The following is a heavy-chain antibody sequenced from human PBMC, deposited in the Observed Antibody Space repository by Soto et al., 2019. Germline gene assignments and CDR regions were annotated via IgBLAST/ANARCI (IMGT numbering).Heavy chain of an antibody. V-gene: IGHV1-69*01. D-gene: IGHD2-2*01. CDR2: IIPIFGTT. Sequence: QVQLVQSEAEVKEPGSSVQVSCKASGGTFSSYAISWVRQAPGQGLEWMGGIIPIFGTTDYAQKFQGRVTITADQSTTTAYMDLSSLRSEDTAVYYCARMSGQLLVRVPFDYWGQGTLVTVSS. CDR3: ARMSGQLLVRVPFDY. CDR1: GGTFSSYA. J-gene: IGHJ4*02.